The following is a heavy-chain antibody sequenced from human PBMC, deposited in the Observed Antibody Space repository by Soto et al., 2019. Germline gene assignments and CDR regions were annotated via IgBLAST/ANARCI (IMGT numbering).Heavy chain of an antibody. CDR2: INAANGDT. V-gene: IGHV1-3*01. CDR3: VRRHVSATGIDWFDP. CDR1: GYTFTSYG. D-gene: IGHD6-13*01. Sequence: AVKVACKASGYTFTSYGIPWVRQAPRQRLEWMGWINAANGDTKYSPKIQGRVTITRDTSASTAYMELSSLRSEDTAEYYCVRRHVSATGIDWFDPWGQGTLVTDSS. J-gene: IGHJ5*02.